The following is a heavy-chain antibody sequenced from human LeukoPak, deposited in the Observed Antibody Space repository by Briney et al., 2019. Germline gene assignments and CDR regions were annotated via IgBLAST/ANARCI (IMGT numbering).Heavy chain of an antibody. D-gene: IGHD2-2*01. CDR2: IYYSGST. J-gene: IGHJ4*02. CDR1: GSSISSSSYY. CDR3: ALLGYCSSTSCFRPPFYFDY. V-gene: IGHV4-39*01. Sequence: PSETLSLTCCVSGSSISSSSYYWGWIRQPPGKGLEWIGSIYYSGSTYYNPSLKSRVTISVDTSKNQFSLKLSSVTAADTAVYYCALLGYCSSTSCFRPPFYFDYWGQGTLVTVSS.